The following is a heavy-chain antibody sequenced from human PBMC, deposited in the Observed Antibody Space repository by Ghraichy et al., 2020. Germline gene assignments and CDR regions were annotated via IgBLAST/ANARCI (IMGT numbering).Heavy chain of an antibody. CDR1: GFSFSSYR. D-gene: IGHD6-13*01. V-gene: IGHV3-21*01. CDR2: ISSSSSDI. J-gene: IGHJ4*02. Sequence: LNISCAASGFSFSSYRMNWVRQAPGKGLEWVSSISSSSSDIYYADSVEGRFTISRDNAKNSLYLQMNSLRAEDTALYNCARDGGSWSPWYFDYWGQGTLVTVSS. CDR3: ARDGGSWSPWYFDY.